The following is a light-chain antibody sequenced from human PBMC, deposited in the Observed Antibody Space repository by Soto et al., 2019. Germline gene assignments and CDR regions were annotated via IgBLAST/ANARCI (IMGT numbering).Light chain of an antibody. CDR1: SSDVGGYNY. V-gene: IGLV2-11*01. CDR3: CSYAGSQYV. J-gene: IGLJ1*01. CDR2: DVT. Sequence: QSVLTQPRSVSGSPGQSVTISCTGTSSDVGGYNYVSWYQQHPGKAPKIMTYDVTMRPSGVPDRFSGSKSGNTASLTISGLQAEDEADYYCCSYAGSQYVFGTGTKLTVL.